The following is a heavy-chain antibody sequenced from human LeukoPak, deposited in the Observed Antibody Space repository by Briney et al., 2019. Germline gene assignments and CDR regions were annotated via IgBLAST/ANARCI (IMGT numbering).Heavy chain of an antibody. J-gene: IGHJ5*02. D-gene: IGHD3-3*02. CDR1: GFTFSSYW. V-gene: IGHV3-7*01. CDR2: IKQDGSEK. CDR3: ARDRSFSPP. Sequence: GGSLRLSCAASGFTFSSYWMSWARQASGKGLEWVANIKQDGSEKYYVDSVKGRFTISRDNAKKSLYLQMNSLRVEDTAVYYCARDRSFSPPWGQGILVTVSS.